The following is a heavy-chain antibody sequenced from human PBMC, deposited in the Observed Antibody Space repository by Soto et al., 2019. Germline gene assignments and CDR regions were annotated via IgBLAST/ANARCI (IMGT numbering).Heavy chain of an antibody. J-gene: IGHJ4*02. Sequence: PSETLSLTCAVSGGSISSGGYSWSWIRQPPGKGLEWIGYIYHSGSTYYNPSLKSRVTISVDRSKNQFSLELSSVTAADTAVYYCASRVDYDSSGSYFDYWGQGTLVTVSS. CDR1: GGSISSGGYS. D-gene: IGHD3-22*01. CDR3: ASRVDYDSSGSYFDY. V-gene: IGHV4-30-2*01. CDR2: IYHSGST.